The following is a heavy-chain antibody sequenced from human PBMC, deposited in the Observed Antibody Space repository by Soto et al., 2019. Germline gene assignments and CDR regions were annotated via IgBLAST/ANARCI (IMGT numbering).Heavy chain of an antibody. V-gene: IGHV3-23*01. CDR1: GFTSSSYA. D-gene: IGHD2-15*01. CDR3: AKDPGVVAPREDWFDP. CDR2: ISGSGGST. J-gene: IGHJ5*02. Sequence: EVQLLESGGGLVQPGGSLRLSCAASGFTSSSYAMSWVRQAPGKGLEWVSAISGSGGSTYYADSVKGRFTISRDNSKNTLYLQMNSLRAEDTAVYYCAKDPGVVAPREDWFDPWGQGTLVTVSS.